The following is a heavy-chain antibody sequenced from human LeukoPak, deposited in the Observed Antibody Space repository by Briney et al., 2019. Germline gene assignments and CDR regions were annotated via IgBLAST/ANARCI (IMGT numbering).Heavy chain of an antibody. CDR2: IYYSGST. D-gene: IGHD6-19*01. J-gene: IGHJ3*02. CDR1: GGSISSYF. Sequence: SETLSLTCTVSGGSISSYFWSWIRQSPGKGLEWIGYIYYSGSTKYNPSLKSRVTISVDTSKTQFSLKLNSVTAADTAVYYCARRIAVAGTLVAPRGHDAFDIWGQGTVVTVSS. CDR3: ARRIAVAGTLVAPRGHDAFDI. V-gene: IGHV4-59*08.